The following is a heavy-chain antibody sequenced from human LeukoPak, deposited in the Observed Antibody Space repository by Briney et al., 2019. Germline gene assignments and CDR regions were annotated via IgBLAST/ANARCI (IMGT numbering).Heavy chain of an antibody. CDR1: GFTFSSHW. V-gene: IGHV3-23*01. CDR2: VSDNT. Sequence: PGGSLRLSCAASGFTFSSHWMHWVRQAPEQGLEWVSTVSDNTYYADSVRGRFTISRDDSKNTLYLQMSSLRAEDTAVYYCAKEKQRNFDYWGQGTLVTVSS. CDR3: AKEKQRNFDY. J-gene: IGHJ4*02.